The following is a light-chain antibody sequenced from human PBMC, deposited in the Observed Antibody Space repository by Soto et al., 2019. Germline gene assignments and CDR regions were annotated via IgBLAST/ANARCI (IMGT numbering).Light chain of an antibody. CDR3: QKCDSAPWT. CDR2: GGS. J-gene: IGKJ1*01. V-gene: IGKV1-27*01. Sequence: DIQMTQSPASLSASVGDRVTITCRASQGINNYLAWHQQKPGEVPKLLISGGSTLQSGVPSRFSGSGSGTDFTLTISSLQPEDVGTYYCQKCDSAPWTFGQGTKVEI. CDR1: QGINNY.